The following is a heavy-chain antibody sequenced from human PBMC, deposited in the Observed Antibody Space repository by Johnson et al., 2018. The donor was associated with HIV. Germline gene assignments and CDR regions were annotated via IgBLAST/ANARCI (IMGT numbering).Heavy chain of an antibody. CDR2: INWNGGST. Sequence: VQLVESGGGLVQPGRSLRLSCAASGFTFDDYGMSWVRQAPGKGLEWVSGINWNGGSTGYADSVKGRFTISRANAKNSLYLQMNSLRAEDTALYYCARGAPWSGSDAFDIWGQGTMVTVSS. J-gene: IGHJ3*02. V-gene: IGHV3-20*04. CDR1: GFTFDDYG. D-gene: IGHD3-3*01. CDR3: ARGAPWSGSDAFDI.